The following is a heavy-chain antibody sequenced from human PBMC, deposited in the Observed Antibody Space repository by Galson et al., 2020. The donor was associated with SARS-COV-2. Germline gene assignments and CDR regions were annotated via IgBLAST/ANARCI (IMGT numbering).Heavy chain of an antibody. CDR3: ARGGGYCRVNCYQDDACDV. CDR1: GFTFKNYW. CDR2: IDPDGGAT. V-gene: IGHV3-74*01. Sequence: GESLKISCAASGFTFKNYWMHWVRQSPGKGLVWVSRIDPDGGATHYADSMKGRLTISRDTAKNTLFLQLTSLRAEDTAVYYCARGGGYCRVNCYQDDACDVWGQGTLVTVSS. J-gene: IGHJ3*01. D-gene: IGHD2-15*01.